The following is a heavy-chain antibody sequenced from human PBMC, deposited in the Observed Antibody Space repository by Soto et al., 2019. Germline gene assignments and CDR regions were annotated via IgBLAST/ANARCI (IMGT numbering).Heavy chain of an antibody. CDR2: IYYSGST. J-gene: IGHJ6*02. CDR1: GGSISSSSYY. CDR3: ASLGYCISTSCYDGDYYYYDMDV. Sequence: SETLSLTCTVSGGSISSSSYYWGWIRQPPGKRLEWIGSIYYSGSTYYNPSLKSRVTISVDTSKNQFSLKLSSVTAADTAVYYCASLGYCISTSCYDGDYYYYDMDVWGQGTTVTVSS. D-gene: IGHD2-2*01. V-gene: IGHV4-39*01.